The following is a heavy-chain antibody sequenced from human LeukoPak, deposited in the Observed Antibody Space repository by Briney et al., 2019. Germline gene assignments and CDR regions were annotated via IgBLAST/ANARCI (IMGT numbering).Heavy chain of an antibody. Sequence: SETLSLTCTVSGGSISSGGYYWSWIRQHPGKGLEWIGYIYYSGSTYYNPSLKSRVTISVDTSKNQFSLKLSSVTAADTAVYYCARDPYCSSTSCSPTDDYWGQGTLVTVSS. V-gene: IGHV4-31*03. CDR2: IYYSGST. CDR3: ARDPYCSSTSCSPTDDY. CDR1: GGSISSGGYY. J-gene: IGHJ4*02. D-gene: IGHD2-2*01.